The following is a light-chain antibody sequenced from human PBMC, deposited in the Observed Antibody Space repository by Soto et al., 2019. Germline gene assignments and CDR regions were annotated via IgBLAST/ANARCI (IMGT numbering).Light chain of an antibody. CDR2: AAS. CDR1: QTISNY. Sequence: DIQMTQSPSSLSASVGDRVTITCRASQTISNYLNWYQQKPEKAPKLLIYAASSLQSGVPSRFSGSGSGTDFTLTITSLQPEDFATYYCQQTYSTLLTFGGGTRVEIK. CDR3: QQTYSTLLT. V-gene: IGKV1-39*01. J-gene: IGKJ4*01.